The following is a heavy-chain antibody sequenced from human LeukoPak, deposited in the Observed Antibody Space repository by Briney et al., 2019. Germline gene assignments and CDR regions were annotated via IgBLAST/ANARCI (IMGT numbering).Heavy chain of an antibody. CDR2: ISAYNGNT. CDR3: HMTTVTTEGNSDFDY. CDR1: GYTFTRYG. J-gene: IGHJ4*02. V-gene: IGHV1-18*04. Sequence: GASVKVSCKASGYTFTRYGISWVRQAPGQGLEWMGWISAYNGNTNYAQKLQGRVTMTTDTSTSTAYMELRSLRSDDTAVYYCHMTTVTTEGNSDFDYWGQGTLVTVSS. D-gene: IGHD4-17*01.